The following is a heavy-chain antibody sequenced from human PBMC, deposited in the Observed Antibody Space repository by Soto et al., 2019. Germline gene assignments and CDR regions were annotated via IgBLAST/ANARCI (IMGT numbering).Heavy chain of an antibody. CDR1: GYTFTSYA. Sequence: ASVTVSCKASGYTFTSYAMHWVRQAPGQRLEWMGWINAGNGNTKYSQKFQGRVTITRDTSASTAYMELSSLRSEDTAVYYCARGFLYIAAAGRKRRNWFDPWGQGTLVTVSS. CDR2: INAGNGNT. J-gene: IGHJ5*02. CDR3: ARGFLYIAAAGRKRRNWFDP. D-gene: IGHD6-13*01. V-gene: IGHV1-3*01.